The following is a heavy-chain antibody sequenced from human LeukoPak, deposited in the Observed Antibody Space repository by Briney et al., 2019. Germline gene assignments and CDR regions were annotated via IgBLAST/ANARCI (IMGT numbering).Heavy chain of an antibody. D-gene: IGHD2-2*01. Sequence: GGPLRLSCAVSGFTVSSNYVSWVRNSPGKAREGVSVFYRGGITYYSDSVMGLFTISRDNSKNPLYLQMNSLRAADTAVYYCGSGRSYCSSASCYSDYYYGMDVWGQGTTVTVSS. CDR3: GSGRSYCSSASCYSDYYYGMDV. V-gene: IGHV3-53*01. CDR2: FYRGGIT. CDR1: GFTVSSNY. J-gene: IGHJ6*02.